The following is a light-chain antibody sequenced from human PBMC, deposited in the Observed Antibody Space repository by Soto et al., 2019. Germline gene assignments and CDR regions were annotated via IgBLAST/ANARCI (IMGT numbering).Light chain of an antibody. J-gene: IGKJ4*01. Sequence: EIVLIQSPATLSLSPGERATLSCRASQSVSSNLAWYQQNRGQAPRLLIFDASNRATGIPARFSGSGSGTDFTLTISSLEPEDFAVYYCQQHRNWPLTFGGGTKVEIK. V-gene: IGKV3-11*01. CDR1: QSVSSN. CDR2: DAS. CDR3: QQHRNWPLT.